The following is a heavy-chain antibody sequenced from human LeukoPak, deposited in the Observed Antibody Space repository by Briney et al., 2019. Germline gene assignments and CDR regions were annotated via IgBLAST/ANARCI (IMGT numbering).Heavy chain of an antibody. V-gene: IGHV1-3*01. D-gene: IGHD6-13*01. J-gene: IGHJ4*02. CDR1: XYTFTTYA. Sequence: KVXCKASXYTFTTYAMHWVRQAPGQRLEWMGWINAGNGNTKYSQKFQARVTITRDTSASTAYMELSSLRSEDTAVYYCARDPIGSRWPYYFDYWGQGTLVTVSS. CDR3: ARDPIGSRWPYYFDY. CDR2: INAGNGNT.